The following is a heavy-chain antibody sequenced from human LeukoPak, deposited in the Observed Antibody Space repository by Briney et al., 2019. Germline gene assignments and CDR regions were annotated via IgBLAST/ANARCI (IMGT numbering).Heavy chain of an antibody. D-gene: IGHD2-21*01. CDR3: ARGALLYYFDY. Sequence: GGSVRLSCAASGFTVSSNYMSWVRQAPGKGLEWVSVIYSGGSTYYADSVKGRFTISRDNSKNTLYLQMNSLRAEDTAVYYCARGALLYYFDYWGQGTLVTVSS. V-gene: IGHV3-53*01. CDR1: GFTVSSNY. CDR2: IYSGGST. J-gene: IGHJ4*02.